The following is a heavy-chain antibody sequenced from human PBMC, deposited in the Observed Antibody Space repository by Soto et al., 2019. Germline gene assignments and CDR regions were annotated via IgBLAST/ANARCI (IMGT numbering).Heavy chain of an antibody. D-gene: IGHD3-10*01. Sequence: PSETLSLTXTVSGGSISSSSYYWGWIRQPPGKGLEWIGSIYYSGSTYYNPSLKSRVTISVDTSKNQFSLKLRSVTAADTAVYYCARHSVLLWFGEPMGPFDYWGHGTLVTVS. CDR2: IYYSGST. CDR3: ARHSVLLWFGEPMGPFDY. CDR1: GGSISSSSYY. J-gene: IGHJ4*01. V-gene: IGHV4-39*01.